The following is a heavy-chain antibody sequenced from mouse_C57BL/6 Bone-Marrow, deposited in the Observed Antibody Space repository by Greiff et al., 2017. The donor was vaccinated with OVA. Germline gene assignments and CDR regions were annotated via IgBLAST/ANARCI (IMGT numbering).Heavy chain of an antibody. CDR2: IWSGGGT. CDR1: GFSLTSYG. J-gene: IGHJ3*01. D-gene: IGHD2-4*01. V-gene: IGHV2-2*01. Sequence: VQLQQSGPGLVQPSQSLSITCTVSGFSLTSYGVHWVRQSPGKGLEWLGVIWSGGGTDYNAAFISRLSISKDNSKSQVFFKMNSLQADDTAIYYCARDDYDGGFAYWGQGTLVTVSA. CDR3: ARDDYDGGFAY.